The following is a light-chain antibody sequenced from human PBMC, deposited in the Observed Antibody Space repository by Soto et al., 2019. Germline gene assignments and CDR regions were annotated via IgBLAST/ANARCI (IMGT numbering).Light chain of an antibody. CDR2: AAP. V-gene: IGKV1-17*01. CDR1: QGIRND. Sequence: DIQMTQFPSSLSASVGDRVTITCRASQGIRNDLGWYQQKPGKAPKRLIYAAPSLQSGVPSRFIGSGSATEFTLTISSLQPEDSATFYCLQHCTSALTFGQGTKVEIK. J-gene: IGKJ1*01. CDR3: LQHCTSALT.